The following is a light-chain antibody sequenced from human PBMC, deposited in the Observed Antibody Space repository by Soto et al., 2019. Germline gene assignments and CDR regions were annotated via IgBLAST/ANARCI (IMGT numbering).Light chain of an antibody. CDR2: DAS. CDR1: QSISSW. J-gene: IGKJ1*01. V-gene: IGKV1-5*01. CDR3: QQYSSYLWT. Sequence: DIQMTQSPSTLSASVGDRVTITCRASQSISSWLAWYQQKPGQAPELLIYDASTLERRALPRFRGSGYGTEFTLTISSLQPGAFATDCCQQYSSYLWTFGQGTKV.